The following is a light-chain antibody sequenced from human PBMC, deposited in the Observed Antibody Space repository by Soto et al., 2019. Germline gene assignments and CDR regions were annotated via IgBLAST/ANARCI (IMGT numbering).Light chain of an antibody. CDR2: GNN. CDR3: QSYDSSLSIWV. CDR1: SSNIGAGYD. V-gene: IGLV1-40*01. J-gene: IGLJ3*02. Sequence: QSVLTQPPSVSGAPGQRVTISCTGSSSNIGAGYDVHWYQQLPGTAPKLLIYGNNNRPSGVPDRFSGSKSGTSASLAITGLQAEDEADYYCQSYDSSLSIWVFGGGTKVTVL.